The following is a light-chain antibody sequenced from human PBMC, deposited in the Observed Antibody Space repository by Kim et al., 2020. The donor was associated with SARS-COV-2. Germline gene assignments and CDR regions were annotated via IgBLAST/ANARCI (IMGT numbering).Light chain of an antibody. CDR2: DNS. Sequence: QSVLTQPPSVSAAPGQKVTISCSGSSSNIGYNYVSWYQHLPGTAPKLLIYDNSKRPSGIPDRFSGSKSGTSATLAITGLQTGDEADYYCATWDSSLSAGVFGGGTQLTVL. V-gene: IGLV1-51*01. CDR3: ATWDSSLSAGV. J-gene: IGLJ2*01. CDR1: SSNIGYNY.